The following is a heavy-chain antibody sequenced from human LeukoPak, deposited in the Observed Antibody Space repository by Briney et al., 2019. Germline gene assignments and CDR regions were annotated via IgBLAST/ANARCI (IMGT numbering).Heavy chain of an antibody. J-gene: IGHJ4*02. Sequence: GGSLRLSCADSGFTFSSNAMSWVRQAPGKGLKWVSSISGITGSTYYADSVKGRFTISRDNSKNTLYLQMNSLRAEDTAVYYCAREGPRGNSQFDYWGQGTLVTVSS. CDR2: ISGITGST. CDR1: GFTFSSNA. CDR3: AREGPRGNSQFDY. V-gene: IGHV3-23*01. D-gene: IGHD2/OR15-2a*01.